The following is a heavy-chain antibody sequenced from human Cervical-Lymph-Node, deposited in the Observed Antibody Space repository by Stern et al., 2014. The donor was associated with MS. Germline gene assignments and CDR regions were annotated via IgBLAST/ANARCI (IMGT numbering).Heavy chain of an antibody. D-gene: IGHD3-10*01. Sequence: QVQLQESGPGLVKPSQTLSLTCTVSGGSISSGGFYWSWIRQHPGKGLEWIGYIFYSGSTSYNPSLKSRVTISVDTSKNQFSLRLTSVTAADTAVYYCARERRYYYGSGTYLYYFDHWGQGTLVTVSS. J-gene: IGHJ4*02. CDR1: GGSISSGGFY. CDR3: ARERRYYYGSGTYLYYFDH. CDR2: IFYSGST. V-gene: IGHV4-31*03.